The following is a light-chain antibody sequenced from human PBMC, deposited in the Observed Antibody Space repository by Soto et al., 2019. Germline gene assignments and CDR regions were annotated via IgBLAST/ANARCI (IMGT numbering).Light chain of an antibody. CDR2: GAS. CDR1: QSVSSS. V-gene: IGKV3-15*01. J-gene: IGKJ1*01. Sequence: EIVMTQSPATLSVSPGERATLSCRASQSVSSSLAWYQQKRGQAPRLLIYGASTRATGIPARFSGSGSGTEFTLTISSLQSADFAVYYCQQYNNWPLWTFGQGTKVEIK. CDR3: QQYNNWPLWT.